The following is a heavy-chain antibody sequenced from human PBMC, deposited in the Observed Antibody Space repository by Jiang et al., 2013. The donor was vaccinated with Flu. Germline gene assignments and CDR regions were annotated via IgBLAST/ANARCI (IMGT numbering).Heavy chain of an antibody. CDR1: GLAFSSYA. CDR3: AKNPFSDYRNYGSALLDY. V-gene: IGHV3-23*01. CDR2: ISVSGGST. Sequence: RLSCAASGLAFSSYAMSWVRQAPGKGLDWVSAISVSGGSTQYADSVKGRFTISRDNSKNTLYLQMDSLRVEDTAVYYCAKNPFSDYRNYGSALLDYWGQGILVTVSS. J-gene: IGHJ4*02. D-gene: IGHD4-11*01.